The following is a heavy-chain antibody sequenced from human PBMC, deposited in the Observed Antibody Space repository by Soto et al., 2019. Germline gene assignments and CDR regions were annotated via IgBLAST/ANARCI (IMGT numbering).Heavy chain of an antibody. CDR3: ARGHHWSGGSCYIADAFDI. Sequence: QVQLVESGGGVVQPGRSLRLSCAASGFTFSSYAMHWVRQAPGKGLEWVAVISYDGSNKYYADSVKGRFTISRDNSKNXLXRQMNSLRAEDTAVYYCARGHHWSGGSCYIADAFDIWGQGTMVTVSS. CDR2: ISYDGSNK. J-gene: IGHJ3*02. D-gene: IGHD2-15*01. CDR1: GFTFSSYA. V-gene: IGHV3-30-3*01.